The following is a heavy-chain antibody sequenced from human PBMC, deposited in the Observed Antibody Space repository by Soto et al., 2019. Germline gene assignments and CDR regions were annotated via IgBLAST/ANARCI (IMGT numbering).Heavy chain of an antibody. CDR1: GFTFSDHY. J-gene: IGHJ1*01. Sequence: GGSLRLSCAASGFTFSDHYMSWIRLAPGKGLEWVSYISSGTSDTNYAGSVRGRFTISRDNSKNTLYLQMNSLRAEDTAVYYCARDPEAVGGYFQHWGQGTLVTVSS. CDR2: ISSGTSDT. V-gene: IGHV3-11*06. CDR3: ARDPEAVGGYFQH. D-gene: IGHD6-19*01.